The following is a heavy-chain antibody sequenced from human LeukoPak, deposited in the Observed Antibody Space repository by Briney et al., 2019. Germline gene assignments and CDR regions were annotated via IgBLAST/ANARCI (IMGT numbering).Heavy chain of an antibody. CDR1: GFNFRSYG. J-gene: IGHJ4*02. Sequence: GGSLRLSCEASGFNFRSYGMNWVRQAPGKGLEWVANMKQDGSEKYYVDSVKGRFTISRDNAKNSLYLQMNSLRAEDTAVYYCARDKIVGATFFDYWGQGALVTVSS. V-gene: IGHV3-7*01. CDR2: MKQDGSEK. CDR3: ARDKIVGATFFDY. D-gene: IGHD1-26*01.